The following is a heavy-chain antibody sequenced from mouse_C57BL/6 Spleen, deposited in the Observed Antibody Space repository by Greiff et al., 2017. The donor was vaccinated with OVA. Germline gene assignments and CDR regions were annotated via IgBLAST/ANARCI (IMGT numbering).Heavy chain of an antibody. CDR2: INPNNGGT. CDR1: GYTFTDYY. D-gene: IGHD2-3*01. J-gene: IGHJ4*01. V-gene: IGHV1-26*01. Sequence: EVQLQQSGPELVKPGASVKISCTASGYTFTDYYMNWVKQSHGKSLEWIGDINPNNGGTSYNQKVKGTATLTVDKSSSTAYMEHRSLTFEDAAVYYCARENYGYYAAMDYWGQGTSVTVSS. CDR3: ARENYGYYAAMDY.